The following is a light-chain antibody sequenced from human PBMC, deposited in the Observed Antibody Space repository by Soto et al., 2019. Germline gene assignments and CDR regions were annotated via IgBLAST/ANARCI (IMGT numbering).Light chain of an antibody. CDR3: SSYAGNNNVI. CDR2: EVT. Sequence: QSVLTQPPSASGSPGQSVTISCAGSISDVGGYNHVSWYQQHPGKAPKLLIYEVTKRPSGVTARFSGSKSGNTASLTVSGLQGDDEADYYCSSYAGNNNVIFGGGTKLTVL. CDR1: ISDVGGYNH. J-gene: IGLJ2*01. V-gene: IGLV2-8*01.